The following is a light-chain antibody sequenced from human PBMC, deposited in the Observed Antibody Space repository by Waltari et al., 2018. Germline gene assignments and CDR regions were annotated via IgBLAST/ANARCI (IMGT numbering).Light chain of an antibody. CDR3: SSFASDGSYV. CDR2: EVT. V-gene: IGLV2-18*02. Sequence: QSALPQPPSVSGSPGQSVTISCTGTSSDVGTYYRVSWYQQSPGPAPNRLIYEVTYRAPGVPDRFSASKSGNTASLTISGLQPEDEADYYCSSFASDGSYVFGTGTTVAVL. J-gene: IGLJ1*01. CDR1: SSDVGTYYR.